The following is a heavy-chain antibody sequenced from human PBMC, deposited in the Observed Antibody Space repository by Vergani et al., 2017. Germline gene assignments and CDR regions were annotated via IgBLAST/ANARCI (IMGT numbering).Heavy chain of an antibody. CDR1: GGTFSSYA. Sequence: QVQLVQSGAEVKKPGSSVKVSCKASGGTFSSYAISWVRQAPGQGLEWMGGIIPIFGTANYAQKFQGRVTITADESTSTAYMELSSLRSEDTAVYYCARVPRDIVVVXAAIRAYYYYYMDVWGKGTTVTVSS. CDR3: ARVPRDIVVVXAAIRAYYYYYMDV. CDR2: IIPIFGTA. V-gene: IGHV1-69*01. D-gene: IGHD2-2*02. J-gene: IGHJ6*03.